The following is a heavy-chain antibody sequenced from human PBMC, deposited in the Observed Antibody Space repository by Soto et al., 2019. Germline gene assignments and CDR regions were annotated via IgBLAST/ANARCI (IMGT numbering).Heavy chain of an antibody. CDR2: ISAYNGKT. V-gene: IGHV1-18*01. D-gene: IGHD6-13*01. J-gene: IGHJ6*02. Sequence: GASVKVSCKASGYTFTSYGISWVRQAPGQGLEWMGWISAYNGKTNYAQKLQGRVTMTADKSTSTAYMELSSLRSEDTAVYYCASSSWYSARYYYYGMDVSGQGTTVTVSS. CDR3: ASSSWYSARYYYYGMDV. CDR1: GYTFTSYG.